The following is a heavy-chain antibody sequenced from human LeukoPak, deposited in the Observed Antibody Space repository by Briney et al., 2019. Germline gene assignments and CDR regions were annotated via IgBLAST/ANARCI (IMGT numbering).Heavy chain of an antibody. J-gene: IGHJ4*02. CDR1: GFTFSSYA. CDR3: AKSYYDSSGYRGDFDY. V-gene: IGHV3-23*01. Sequence: PGGSLRLSCAASGFTFSSYAMSWVRQAPGKGLEWVSAISGSGGNTYYADSVKGRFTISRDNSKNTLYLQMNSLRTEDTAVYYCAKSYYDSSGYRGDFDYWGQGTLVTVSS. CDR2: ISGSGGNT. D-gene: IGHD3-22*01.